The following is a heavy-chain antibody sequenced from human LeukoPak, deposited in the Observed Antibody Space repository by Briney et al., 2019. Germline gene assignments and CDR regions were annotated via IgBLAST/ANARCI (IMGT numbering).Heavy chain of an antibody. D-gene: IGHD2-2*01. CDR2: IFSSGST. CDR1: GFIFSSNY. Sequence: GGSLRLSCAASGFIFSSNYMSWVRQAPGKGLEWVSVIFSSGSTYYADSVKGRFTISRDNSKNTLYLQMNSLRAEDTAVYYCARENYCGSTSCRSGFDYWGQGTLVTVSS. J-gene: IGHJ4*02. CDR3: ARENYCGSTSCRSGFDY. V-gene: IGHV3-53*01.